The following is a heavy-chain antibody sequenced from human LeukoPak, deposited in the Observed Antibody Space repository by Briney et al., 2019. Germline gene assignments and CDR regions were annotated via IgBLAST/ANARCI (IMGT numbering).Heavy chain of an antibody. Sequence: GGSLRLSCAASGFTFNNYAMSWVRQAPGKGLEWVSAITGSGDSTFYADSVKGRFTISRDNSRNTLYLLMNSLRAEDTAVFYCATSNYYYYYTGVWGKGTTVTVSS. CDR1: GFTFNNYA. CDR2: ITGSGDST. V-gene: IGHV3-23*01. CDR3: ATSNYYYYYTGV. J-gene: IGHJ6*03.